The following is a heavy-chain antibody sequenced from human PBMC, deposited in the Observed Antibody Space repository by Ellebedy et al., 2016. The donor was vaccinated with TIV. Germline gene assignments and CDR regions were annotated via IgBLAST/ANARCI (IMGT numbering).Heavy chain of an antibody. V-gene: IGHV3-23*01. D-gene: IGHD3-22*01. CDR1: GFTFSSYA. Sequence: GESLKISXAASGFTFSSYAMSWVRQAPGKGLEWVSAISGSGGSTYYADSVKGRFTISRDNSKNTLYLQMNSLRAEDTAVYYCAKDEQEQPYYYDSSGYYTDYWGQGTLVTVSS. CDR3: AKDEQEQPYYYDSSGYYTDY. CDR2: ISGSGGST. J-gene: IGHJ4*02.